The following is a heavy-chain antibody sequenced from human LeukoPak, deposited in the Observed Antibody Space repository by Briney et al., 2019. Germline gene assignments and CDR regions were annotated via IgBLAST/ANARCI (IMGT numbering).Heavy chain of an antibody. D-gene: IGHD3-22*01. V-gene: IGHV3-7*01. CDR3: ARAHYDSSGHPYYYYYYYMDV. CDR2: IKQDGSEK. CDR1: GFTFSSYW. J-gene: IGHJ6*03. Sequence: GSLRLSCAASGFTFSSYWMSWVRQAPGKGLEWVANIKQDGSEKYYVDSVKGRFTISRDNAKNSLYLQMNSLRAEDTAVYYCARAHYDSSGHPYYYYYYYMDVWGKGTTVTVSS.